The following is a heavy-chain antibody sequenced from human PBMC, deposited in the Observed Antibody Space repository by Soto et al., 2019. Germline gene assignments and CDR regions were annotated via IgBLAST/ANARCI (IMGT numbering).Heavy chain of an antibody. CDR2: IRSKANSYAT. J-gene: IGHJ4*02. D-gene: IGHD2-15*01. CDR3: TRHAGKAAHCSGGSCYFPAY. Sequence: GGSLRLSCAASGFNFSGSAMHWVRQASGKGLEWVGRIRSKANSYATAYAVSVKGRFTISRDDSKNTAYLQMNSLKTEDTAVYYCTRHAGKAAHCSGGSCYFPAYWGQGTLVTVSS. V-gene: IGHV3-73*01. CDR1: GFNFSGSA.